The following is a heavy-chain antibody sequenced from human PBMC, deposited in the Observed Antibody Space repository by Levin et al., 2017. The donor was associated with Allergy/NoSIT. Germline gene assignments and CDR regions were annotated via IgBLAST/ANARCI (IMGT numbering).Heavy chain of an antibody. Sequence: SLKISCAASGFTFDDYAMHWVRQAPGKGLEWVSGISWNSGSIGYADSVKGRFTISRDNAKNSLYLQMNSLRAEDTALYYCAKAAYDYGDYVLDYWGQGTLVTVSS. J-gene: IGHJ4*02. D-gene: IGHD4-17*01. CDR3: AKAAYDYGDYVLDY. CDR2: ISWNSGSI. V-gene: IGHV3-9*01. CDR1: GFTFDDYA.